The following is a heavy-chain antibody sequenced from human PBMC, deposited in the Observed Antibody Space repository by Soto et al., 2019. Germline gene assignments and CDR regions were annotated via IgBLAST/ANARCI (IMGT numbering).Heavy chain of an antibody. CDR1: GGSISSYY. V-gene: IGHV4-4*07. D-gene: IGHD2-2*01. J-gene: IGHJ6*02. Sequence: SSETLSLTCTVSGGSISSYYWSWIRQPAGKGLEWIGRIYTSGSTNYNPSLKSRVTMSVDTSKNQFSLKLSSVTAADTAVYYCARDLDCSSTSCYPYYYYSMDVWGQGTTVTVSS. CDR3: ARDLDCSSTSCYPYYYYSMDV. CDR2: IYTSGST.